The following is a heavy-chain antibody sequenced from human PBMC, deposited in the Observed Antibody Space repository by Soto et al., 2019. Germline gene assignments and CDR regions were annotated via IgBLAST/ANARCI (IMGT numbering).Heavy chain of an antibody. CDR2: INPFKVDT. CDR3: ARVKVPAAILGSFDL. V-gene: IGHV1-18*01. Sequence: QVQLVQSGAEMKKPGASVKVSCKASGYTFSTYGITWVRQAPGQGLDWMGWINPFKVDTNSAARFQDRVTMTTYTATRTAYVELRSLRSDDTAGYYCARVKVPAAILGSFDLWGQGTLVTVSS. J-gene: IGHJ3*01. CDR1: GYTFSTYG. D-gene: IGHD2-2*02.